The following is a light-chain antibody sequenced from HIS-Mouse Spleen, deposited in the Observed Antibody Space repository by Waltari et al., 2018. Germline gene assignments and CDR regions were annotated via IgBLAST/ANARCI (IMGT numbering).Light chain of an antibody. Sequence: QSALTHPASLSGSPGPSITIPCPGTRRDGGGYNYVPWYQQHPGKAPKLMIYDVSNRPSGVSNRFSGSKSGNTASLTISGLQAEDEADYYCSSYTSSSTLRVFGGGTKLTVL. CDR3: SSYTSSSTLRV. CDR2: DVS. V-gene: IGLV2-14*03. CDR1: RRDGGGYNY. J-gene: IGLJ3*02.